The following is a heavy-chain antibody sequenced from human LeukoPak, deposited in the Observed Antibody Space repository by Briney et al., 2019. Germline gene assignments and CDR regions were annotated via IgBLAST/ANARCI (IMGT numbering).Heavy chain of an antibody. CDR3: GRFGYEAAMGD. Sequence: GGSLRLSCAASGFTFSTYWMTWVRQAPGEGLEWVANIEPSGSETYYVDPVKGRFAISRDNAKNLVYLQMNSLRAEGTALYYCGRFGYEAAMGDWGQGTLVTVSS. CDR1: GFTFSTYW. CDR2: IEPSGSET. D-gene: IGHD5-18*01. J-gene: IGHJ4*02. V-gene: IGHV3-7*01.